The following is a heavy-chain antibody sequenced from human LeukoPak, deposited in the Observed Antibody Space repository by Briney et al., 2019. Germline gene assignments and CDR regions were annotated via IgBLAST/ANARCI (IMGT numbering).Heavy chain of an antibody. CDR3: ARLSTSDTDGNYFDF. V-gene: IGHV4-39*01. J-gene: IGHJ4*02. CDR1: GDSITRNTYY. CDR2: INYSGRT. Sequence: SETLSLTCTVSGDSITRNTYYWVWVRQPPGKGLEWIGSINYSGRTFYSSSLKSRATISVDTFRNQFSLKVTSVAAADTAVYSCARLSTSDTDGNYFDFWGQGTLVTVSS. D-gene: IGHD1-1*01.